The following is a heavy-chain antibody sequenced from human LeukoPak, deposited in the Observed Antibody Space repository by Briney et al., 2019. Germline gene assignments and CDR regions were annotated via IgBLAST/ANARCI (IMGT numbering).Heavy chain of an antibody. CDR1: GGTFSSYA. V-gene: IGHV1-69*05. Sequence: GASVKVSCKASGGTFSSYAISWVRQAPGQGLEWMGGIIPIFGTANYAQKFQGRVTMTTDTSTSTAYMELRSLRSDDTAVYYCARDEDTAMVHFDYWGQGTLVTVSS. D-gene: IGHD5-18*01. CDR2: IIPIFGTA. CDR3: ARDEDTAMVHFDY. J-gene: IGHJ4*02.